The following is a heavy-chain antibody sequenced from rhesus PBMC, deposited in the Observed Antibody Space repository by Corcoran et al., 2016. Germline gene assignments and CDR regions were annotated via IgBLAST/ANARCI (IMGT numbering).Heavy chain of an antibody. CDR2: ISSDGSNK. J-gene: IGHJ5-1*01. CDR3: TRFDV. CDR1: GFTFRAFG. V-gene: IGHV3-54*02. Sequence: EVQLVESGGGLVQPGGSLRLSGAGSGFTFRAFGIHWVRQAPGKGLDWVAVISSDGSNKYFADSVKDRFTISRDNSNNILYLQMNNLKLEDTAVYYCTRFDVWGPGVRVTVSS.